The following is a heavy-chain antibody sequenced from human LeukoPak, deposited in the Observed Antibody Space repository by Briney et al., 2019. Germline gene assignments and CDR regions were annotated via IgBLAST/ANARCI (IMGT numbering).Heavy chain of an antibody. CDR2: ISGSGGST. CDR3: AKDAGPVNYYDSSGYYYDY. D-gene: IGHD3-22*01. V-gene: IGHV3-23*01. CDR1: GFTFSSYA. Sequence: GGPLRLSCAASGFTFSSYAMSWVRQAPGKGLEWVSAISGSGGSTYYADSVKGRFTISRDNSKNTLYLQMNSLRAEDTAVYYCAKDAGPVNYYDSSGYYYDYWGQGTLVTVSS. J-gene: IGHJ4*02.